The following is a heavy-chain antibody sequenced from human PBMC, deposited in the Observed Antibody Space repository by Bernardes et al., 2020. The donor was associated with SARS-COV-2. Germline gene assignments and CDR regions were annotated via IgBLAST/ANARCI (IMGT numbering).Heavy chain of an antibody. Sequence: GGSLRLSCAASGFTFSSYAMSWVRQAPGKGLERVSAISGSGGSTYYADSVKGRFTISRDNSKNTLYLQMNSLRAEGTAVYYCAKGRAEYYYDSSGYLDYWNQCPLVTVSS. CDR3: AKGRAEYYYDSSGYLDY. CDR1: GFTFSSYA. D-gene: IGHD3-22*01. V-gene: IGHV3-23*01. CDR2: ISGSGGST. J-gene: IGHJ4*02.